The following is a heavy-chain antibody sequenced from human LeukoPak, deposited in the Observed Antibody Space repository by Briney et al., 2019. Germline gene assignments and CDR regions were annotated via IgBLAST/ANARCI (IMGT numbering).Heavy chain of an antibody. J-gene: IGHJ3*02. Sequence: SETLSLTCTVSGGSINSGDYHWSWIRLPAGTGLEWIGRIYITGSTNYNPSLKSRVTMSVYTSKNQFSLRLNSMTAADTAVYYCARGSPVEAFGIWGQGTMVTVSS. CDR1: GGSINSGDYH. D-gene: IGHD5-24*01. CDR2: IYITGST. CDR3: ARGSPVEAFGI. V-gene: IGHV4-61*02.